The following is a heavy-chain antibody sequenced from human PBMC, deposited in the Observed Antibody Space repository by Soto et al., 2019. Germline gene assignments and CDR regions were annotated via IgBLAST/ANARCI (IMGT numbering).Heavy chain of an antibody. D-gene: IGHD2-8*01. CDR1: GYTFTSYG. J-gene: IGHJ5*02. CDR3: ARDAGYCTNGVCYDNWFDP. Sequence: ASVKVSCKASGYTFTSYGISWVRQAPGRGLEWMGWISAYNGNTNYAQKLQGRVTMTTDTSTSTAYMELRSLRSDDTAVYYCARDAGYCTNGVCYDNWFDPWGQGTLVTVSS. V-gene: IGHV1-18*01. CDR2: ISAYNGNT.